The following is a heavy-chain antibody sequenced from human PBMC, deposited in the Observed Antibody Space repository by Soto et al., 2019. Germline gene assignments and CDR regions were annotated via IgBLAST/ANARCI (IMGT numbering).Heavy chain of an antibody. V-gene: IGHV3-53*01. D-gene: IGHD3-22*01. CDR2: IYRGGTT. CDR3: ARGGAGVFEFYYDSSGYNWFDP. Sequence: PGGSLRLSCAASGFTVSRNSMNWVHQAPGKGLEWVSVIYRGGTTYYADSVKGRFTISRDSSKNTLYLQLNSLRAEDTAVYYCARGGAGVFEFYYDSSGYNWFDPWGQGTLVTVSS. J-gene: IGHJ5*02. CDR1: GFTVSRNS.